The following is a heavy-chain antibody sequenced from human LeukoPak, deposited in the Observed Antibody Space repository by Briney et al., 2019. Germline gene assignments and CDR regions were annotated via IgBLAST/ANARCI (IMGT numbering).Heavy chain of an antibody. CDR2: IYYGGST. CDR1: GGSISIYY. V-gene: IGHV4-59*01. CDR3: ARGKTD. Sequence: PSETLSLTCTVSGGSISIYYWSWIRQPPGKGLEWIGYIYYGGSTNYNPSLKSRVTISVDTSKNQFSLKLSSVTAADTAVYYCARGKTDWGQGTLVTVSS. J-gene: IGHJ4*02.